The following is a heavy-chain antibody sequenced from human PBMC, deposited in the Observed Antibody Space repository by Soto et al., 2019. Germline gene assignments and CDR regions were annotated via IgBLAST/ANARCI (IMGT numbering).Heavy chain of an antibody. Sequence: QEQLVESGGGVVQPGRSLRLSCAASGFTFSSYGMHWVRQAPGKGMEWVAVIWYDGSNKYYVESVKGRFTISRDNSKXXXXXXXXXXXXXXXXXXYCAXSPSGWDDWYFDLWGRGTLVTVSS. CDR3: AXSPSGWDDWYFDL. CDR1: GFTFSSYG. J-gene: IGHJ2*01. CDR2: IWYDGSNK. V-gene: IGHV3-33*01. D-gene: IGHD6-19*01.